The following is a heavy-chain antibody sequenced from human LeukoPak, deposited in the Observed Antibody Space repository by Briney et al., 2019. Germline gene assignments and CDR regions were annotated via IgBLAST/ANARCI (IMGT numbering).Heavy chain of an antibody. CDR2: FYYSGSD. V-gene: IGHV4-59*01. Sequence: SETLSLTCTVSGASITSYYWNWIRQPPGKGLEWIGYFYYSGSDNYNPSLKSRITISVDTSKNQFSLKLSSVTAADTAVYYCVRGYCSGATCHHFDYWGQGTLVTVSS. J-gene: IGHJ4*02. CDR1: GASITSYY. D-gene: IGHD2-15*01. CDR3: VRGYCSGATCHHFDY.